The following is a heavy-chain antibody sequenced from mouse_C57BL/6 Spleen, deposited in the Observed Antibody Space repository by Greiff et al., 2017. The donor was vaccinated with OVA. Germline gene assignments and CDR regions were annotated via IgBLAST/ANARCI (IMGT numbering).Heavy chain of an antibody. CDR2: IYPRSGNT. V-gene: IGHV1-81*01. CDR1: GYTFTSYG. Sequence: VQLVESGAELARPGASVKLSCKASGYTFTSYGISWVKQRTGQGLEWIGEIYPRSGNTYYNEKFKGKATLTADKSSSTAYMELRSLTSEDSAVYFCARSHYGSSHYYAMDYWGQGTSVTVSS. D-gene: IGHD1-1*01. CDR3: ARSHYGSSHYYAMDY. J-gene: IGHJ4*01.